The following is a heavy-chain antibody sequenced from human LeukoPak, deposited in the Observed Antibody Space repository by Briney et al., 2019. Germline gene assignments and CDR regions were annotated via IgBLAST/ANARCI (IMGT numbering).Heavy chain of an antibody. D-gene: IGHD3-10*01. CDR2: ISSSGSTI. CDR1: GFTFSDYY. CDR3: AKSVSYSRTYFDY. V-gene: IGHV3-11*01. J-gene: IGHJ4*02. Sequence: GGSLRLSCAASGFTFSDYYMSWIRQAPGKGLEWVSYISSSGSTIYYADSVKGRFTISRDNSKNTLYLQMNSLRAEDTAVYYCAKSVSYSRTYFDYWGQGTLVTVSS.